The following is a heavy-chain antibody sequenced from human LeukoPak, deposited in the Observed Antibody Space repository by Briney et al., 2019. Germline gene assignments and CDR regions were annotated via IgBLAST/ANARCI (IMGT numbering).Heavy chain of an antibody. J-gene: IGHJ4*02. CDR1: GYTFTGYY. D-gene: IGHD3-22*01. CDR2: INPNSGGT. Sequence: ASVKVSCKASGYTFTGYYMHWVRQAPGQGLEWMGWINPNSGGTNYAQKFQGRVTMTRDTSISTAYMELRSLRSDDTAVYYCARNYYDSSGYTDYWGQGTLVTVSS. V-gene: IGHV1-2*02. CDR3: ARNYYDSSGYTDY.